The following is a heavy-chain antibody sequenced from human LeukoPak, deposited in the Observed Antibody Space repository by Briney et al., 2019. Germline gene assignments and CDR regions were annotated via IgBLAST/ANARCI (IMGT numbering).Heavy chain of an antibody. CDR3: AKDQGVIIRGYYFDY. CDR2: ISGSGGST. Sequence: GGSLRLSCAASGFTFSSYAMSWVRQAPGKGLEWVPAISGSGGSTYYADSVKGRFTISRDNSKNTLYLQMNSLRAEDTAVYYCAKDQGVIIRGYYFDYWGQGTLVTVSS. CDR1: GFTFSSYA. V-gene: IGHV3-23*01. J-gene: IGHJ4*02. D-gene: IGHD3-3*01.